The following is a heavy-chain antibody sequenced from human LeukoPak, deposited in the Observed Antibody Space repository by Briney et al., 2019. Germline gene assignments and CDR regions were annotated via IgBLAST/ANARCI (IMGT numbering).Heavy chain of an antibody. D-gene: IGHD3-10*01. CDR2: INPNSGGT. Sequence: GASVKVSCKASGYTFTGYYMHWVRQAPGQGLEWMGWINPNSGGTNYAQKFQGRVTMTRDTSISTAYMELSRLRSDDTAVYYCARRLLWFGELPDYWGQGTLGTVSS. CDR3: ARRLLWFGELPDY. V-gene: IGHV1-2*02. J-gene: IGHJ4*02. CDR1: GYTFTGYY.